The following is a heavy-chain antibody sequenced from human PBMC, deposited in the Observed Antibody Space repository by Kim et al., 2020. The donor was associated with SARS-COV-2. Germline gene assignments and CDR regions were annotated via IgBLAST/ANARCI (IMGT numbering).Heavy chain of an antibody. CDR3: ARGRRGSYYYYFDY. Sequence: SETLSLTCTVSGGSISSGDYYWSWIRQPPGKGLEWIGYIYYSGSTYYNPSLKSRVTISVDTSKNQFSLKLGSVTAADTAVYYCARGRRGSYYYYFDYWGQGTLLTVSS. D-gene: IGHD1-26*01. CDR1: GGSISSGDYY. J-gene: IGHJ4*02. V-gene: IGHV4-30-4*01. CDR2: IYYSGST.